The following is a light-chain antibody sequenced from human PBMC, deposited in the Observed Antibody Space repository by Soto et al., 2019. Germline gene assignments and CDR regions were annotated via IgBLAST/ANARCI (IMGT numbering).Light chain of an antibody. J-gene: IGLJ1*01. CDR3: SSYTSSATLYV. CDR1: SSDVGGYKY. CDR2: GVS. V-gene: IGLV2-14*01. Sequence: QSVLTQPASVSRSPGQSITISCTGTSSDVGGYKYVSWYQQHPGKAPKLMIYGVSNRPSGVSNRFSGSKSGNTASLTISGLLAEDDADYYCSSYTSSATLYVFGTGTKLTVL.